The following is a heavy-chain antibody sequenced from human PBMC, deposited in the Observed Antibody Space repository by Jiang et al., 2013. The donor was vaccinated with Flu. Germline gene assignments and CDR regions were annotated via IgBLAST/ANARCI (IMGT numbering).Heavy chain of an antibody. CDR3: ARDFGDYVWGSYPYEPHGMDV. CDR2: ISAYNGNT. D-gene: IGHD3-16*02. Sequence: GAEVKKPGASVKVSCKASGYTFTSYGISWVRQAPGQGLEWMGWISAYNGNTNYAQKPQGRVTMTTDTSTSTAYMELRSLRSDDTAVYYCARDFGDYVWGSYPYEPHGMDVWGQGTTVTVSS. V-gene: IGHV1-18*01. J-gene: IGHJ6*02. CDR1: GYTFTSYG.